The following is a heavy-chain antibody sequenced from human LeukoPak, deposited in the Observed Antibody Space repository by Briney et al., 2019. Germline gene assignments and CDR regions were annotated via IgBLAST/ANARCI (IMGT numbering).Heavy chain of an antibody. CDR1: GYTFTSYG. Sequence: ASVKVSCKASGYTFTSYGISWVRQAPGQGLEWMGWISAYNGNTNYAQKLQGRVTMTTDTSTSTAYLEPRSLRSDDTAVYYCARGIEDYDILTGYLNNWGQGTLVTVSS. CDR3: ARGIEDYDILTGYLNN. V-gene: IGHV1-18*01. J-gene: IGHJ4*02. CDR2: ISAYNGNT. D-gene: IGHD3-9*01.